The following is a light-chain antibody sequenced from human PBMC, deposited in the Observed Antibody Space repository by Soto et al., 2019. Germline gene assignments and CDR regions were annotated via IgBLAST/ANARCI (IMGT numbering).Light chain of an antibody. V-gene: IGLV1-40*01. CDR2: GNT. CDR3: KSYDSGLRAVV. Sequence: QSVLTQPPSVSGAPGQRGTISCTGSSSNIGAGYDVHWYQHLPGTAPKLLIYGNTNRPSGLPDRFSGSKSGTSASLAITGLQAEDEGDYYCKSYDSGLRAVVFGGGTELAVL. J-gene: IGLJ2*01. CDR1: SSNIGAGYD.